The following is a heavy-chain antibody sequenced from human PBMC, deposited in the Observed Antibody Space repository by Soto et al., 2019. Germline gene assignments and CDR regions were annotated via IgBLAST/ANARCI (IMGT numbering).Heavy chain of an antibody. CDR2: MNPNSGNT. J-gene: IGHJ6*02. D-gene: IGHD4-17*01. V-gene: IGHV1-8*01. CDR1: GYTFTSYD. Sequence: ASVKVSCKASGYTFTSYDINWVRQATGQGLEWMGWMNPNSGNTGYAQKFQGRVTMTRNTSISTAYMELSSLRSDDTAVYYCAREVTTAYYYYGMDVWGQGTTVTVSS. CDR3: AREVTTAYYYYGMDV.